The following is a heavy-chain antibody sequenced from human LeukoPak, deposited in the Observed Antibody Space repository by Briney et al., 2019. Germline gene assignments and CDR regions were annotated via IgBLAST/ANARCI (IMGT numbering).Heavy chain of an antibody. CDR3: TGGGLVRGTLHWFDP. D-gene: IGHD3-10*01. CDR2: IYYRSKWYS. J-gene: IGHJ5*02. Sequence: SQTLSLTCAISGDSVSGGSAGWNWIRQSPSRGLEWLGRIYYRSKWYSDYAISLKSRITINPDTSRNQFSRQLNSVTHDDTAVYYCTGGGLVRGTLHWFDPWGQGTLVTVSS. CDR1: GDSVSGGSAG. V-gene: IGHV6-1*01.